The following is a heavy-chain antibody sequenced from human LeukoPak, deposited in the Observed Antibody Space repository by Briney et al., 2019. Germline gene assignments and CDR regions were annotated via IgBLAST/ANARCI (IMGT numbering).Heavy chain of an antibody. D-gene: IGHD3-10*01. J-gene: IGHJ6*03. V-gene: IGHV3-30*02. CDR3: AREGTKCLWFGELPVNYYYMDV. CDR2: IQYDGSNK. Sequence: TGGSLRLSCAASGFSFSTYGMQWVRQAPGKGLEWVAFIQYDGSNKYYADSVKGRFTISRDNSKNTLYLQMNSLRAEDTAVYYCAREGTKCLWFGELPVNYYYMDVWGKGTTVTVSS. CDR1: GFSFSTYG.